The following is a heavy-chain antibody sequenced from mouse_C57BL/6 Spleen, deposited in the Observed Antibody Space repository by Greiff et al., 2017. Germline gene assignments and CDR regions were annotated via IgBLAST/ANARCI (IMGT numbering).Heavy chain of an antibody. D-gene: IGHD1-1*01. Sequence: EVKLQESVAELVRPGASVKLSCTASGFNIKNTYMHWVKQRPEQGLEWIGRIDPANGNTKYAPKFQGKATITADTSSNTAYLQLSSLTSEDTAIYYCARRIITTVVPYFDYWGQGTTLTVSS. CDR3: ARRIITTVVPYFDY. J-gene: IGHJ2*01. CDR1: GFNIKNTY. V-gene: IGHV14-3*01. CDR2: IDPANGNT.